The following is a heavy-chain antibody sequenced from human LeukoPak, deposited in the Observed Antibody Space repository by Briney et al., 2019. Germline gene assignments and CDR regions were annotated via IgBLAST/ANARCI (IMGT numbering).Heavy chain of an antibody. D-gene: IGHD7-27*01. V-gene: IGHV3-30*02. J-gene: IGHJ4*02. Sequence: GGSLRLPCAASGFIFKNFGMYWVRQAPGKGLEWVAFIRYDGSRTYYTDSVKGRFTISRDNSNNTLYLQMNSLRPEDTAVYFCAKDRSWGMNSAEFWGQGTLVTVSS. CDR2: IRYDGSRT. CDR3: AKDRSWGMNSAEF. CDR1: GFIFKNFG.